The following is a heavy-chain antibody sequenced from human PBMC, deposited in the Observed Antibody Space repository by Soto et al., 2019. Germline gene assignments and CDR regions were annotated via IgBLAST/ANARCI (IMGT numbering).Heavy chain of an antibody. CDR1: GFTFSSYA. Sequence: WGALRLSCAASGFTFSSYAMHWVRQAPDKGLEWVAGISYDGSNKYYADSVKGRFTISRDNSKNTLYLQMNSLRAEDTAVYYRAKEISEGASYWFDPWGRGTLVTVSS. CDR2: ISYDGSNK. V-gene: IGHV3-30-3*01. D-gene: IGHD5-18*01. CDR3: AKEISEGASYWFDP. J-gene: IGHJ5*02.